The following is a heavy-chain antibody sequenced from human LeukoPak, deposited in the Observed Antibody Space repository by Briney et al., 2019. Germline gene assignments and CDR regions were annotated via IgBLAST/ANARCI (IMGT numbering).Heavy chain of an antibody. CDR3: ARELMGLTMIVVVNPIDY. V-gene: IGHV3-21*01. J-gene: IGHJ4*02. CDR1: GFTFSSYS. CDR2: ISSTSSYI. Sequence: GGSLRLSCAASGFTFSSYSMNWVRQAPGKGLEWVSSISSTSSYIYYADSVKGRFTISRDNAKNSLFLQMNSLRAEDTAVYYCARELMGLTMIVVVNPIDYWGQGTLVAVSS. D-gene: IGHD3-22*01.